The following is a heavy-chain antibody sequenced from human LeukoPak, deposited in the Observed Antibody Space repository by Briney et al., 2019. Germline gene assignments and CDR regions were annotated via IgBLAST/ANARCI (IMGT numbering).Heavy chain of an antibody. CDR1: GYTFTSYG. D-gene: IGHD3-10*01. Sequence: GASVKVSCKASGYTFTSYGISWVRQAPGQGLEWMGWISAYNGNTNYAQKLQGRVTMTTDTSTSTAYMELRSLRSDDTAVYYCARDGPGELLESYYYGMDAWGQGTTVTVSS. CDR2: ISAYNGNT. J-gene: IGHJ6*02. CDR3: ARDGPGELLESYYYGMDA. V-gene: IGHV1-18*01.